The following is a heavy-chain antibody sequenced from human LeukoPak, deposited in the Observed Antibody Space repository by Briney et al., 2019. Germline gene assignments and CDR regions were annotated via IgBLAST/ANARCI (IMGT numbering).Heavy chain of an antibody. CDR3: ARDRTYGGNSGFDY. D-gene: IGHD4-23*01. J-gene: IGHJ4*02. V-gene: IGHV4-4*07. CDR1: GGSISSYY. CDR2: IYTTGST. Sequence: PSETLSLTCTVSGGSISSYYWSWIRQPAGKGLEWIGRIYTTGSTNYNSSLKSRVTMSVDTSKNQFSLNLGSVSAADTAVYYCARDRTYGGNSGFDYWGQGTLVTVSS.